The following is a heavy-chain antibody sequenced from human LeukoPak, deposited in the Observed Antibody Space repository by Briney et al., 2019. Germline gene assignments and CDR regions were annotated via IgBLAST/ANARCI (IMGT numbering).Heavy chain of an antibody. J-gene: IGHJ6*03. Sequence: SDTLSLTCSVSGGSISSSRYHWGWLRQPPGKGLEGIGNVFHSCNTYISPALQRRVAFSVDTSKYQFSLKLTSVTATDTAVYYRARQIVGTSWNYYYSYIDVWGKGTSVSVSS. D-gene: IGHD1-1*01. V-gene: IGHV4-39*01. CDR2: VFHSCNT. CDR3: ARQIVGTSWNYYYSYIDV. CDR1: GGSISSSRYH.